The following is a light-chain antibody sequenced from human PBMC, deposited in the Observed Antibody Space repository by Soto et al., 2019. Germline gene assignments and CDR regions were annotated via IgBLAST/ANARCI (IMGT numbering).Light chain of an antibody. CDR3: QQRSNWWT. V-gene: IGKV3-11*01. CDR1: QSVSSY. Sequence: VITQSPATLSLSPGERATLSCRASQSVSSYLAWYQQKPGQAPRLLIYDASNRATGIPARFSGSGSGTDFTLTISSLEPEDFAVYYCQQRSNWWTFGQGTKVDIK. J-gene: IGKJ1*01. CDR2: DAS.